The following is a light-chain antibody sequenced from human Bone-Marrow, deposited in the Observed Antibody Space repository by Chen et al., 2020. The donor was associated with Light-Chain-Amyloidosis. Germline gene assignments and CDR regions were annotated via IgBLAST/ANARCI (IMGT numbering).Light chain of an antibody. Sequence: QSALTQPASVSGSPGQPPTTPCTGTSSDVGGDNHVSWYQQHPDKAPKLMIYGVTNRPSWVPDRFSGSKSDNTASLTISGLQTEDEADYFCSSYTITNTLVFGSGTRVTVL. CDR2: GVT. CDR1: SSDVGGDNH. J-gene: IGLJ1*01. CDR3: SSYTITNTLV. V-gene: IGLV2-14*01.